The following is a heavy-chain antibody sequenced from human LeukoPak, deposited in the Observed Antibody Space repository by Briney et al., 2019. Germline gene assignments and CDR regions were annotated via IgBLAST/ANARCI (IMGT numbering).Heavy chain of an antibody. CDR1: GDSFSSHY. CDR3: ARDLVTVTKGFDI. D-gene: IGHD4-17*01. CDR2: ISYIGTT. Sequence: SETLSLTCAVSGDSFSSHYWTWIRQPPGRGLEWIGYISYIGTTNYNPSLKSRVTISIDTSKNQFSLKLSSVTTADTAVYYCARDLVTVTKGFDIWGLGTTVTVSS. V-gene: IGHV4-59*11. J-gene: IGHJ6*02.